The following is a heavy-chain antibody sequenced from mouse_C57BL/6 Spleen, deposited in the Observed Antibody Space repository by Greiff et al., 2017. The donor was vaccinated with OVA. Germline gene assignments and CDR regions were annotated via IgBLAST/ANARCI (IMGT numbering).Heavy chain of an antibody. CDR1: GYTFTSYW. D-gene: IGHD2-5*01. J-gene: IGHJ2*01. V-gene: IGHV1-53*01. CDR3: AREDYDSNYDY. CDR2: IIPSNGGT. Sequence: VQLQQPGTELVKPGASVKLSCKASGYTFTSYWMHWVKQRPGQGLEWIGNIIPSNGGTNYNEKFKSKATITVDKSSSTAYMQLSSLTAEDSAVYCCAREDYDSNYDYWGQGTTLTVSS.